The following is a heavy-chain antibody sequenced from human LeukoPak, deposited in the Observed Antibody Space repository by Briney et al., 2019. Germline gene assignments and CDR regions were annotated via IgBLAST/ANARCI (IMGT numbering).Heavy chain of an antibody. Sequence: ASVKVSCKASGGTFSSYTISWVRQAPGQGLEWMGGIIPIFGTANYAQKFQGRVTITADESTSTAYMELSSLRSEDTAVYYCARAPPRDYYDSSGYYYWGQGTLVTVSS. J-gene: IGHJ4*02. D-gene: IGHD3-22*01. V-gene: IGHV1-69*13. CDR2: IIPIFGTA. CDR1: GGTFSSYT. CDR3: ARAPPRDYYDSSGYYY.